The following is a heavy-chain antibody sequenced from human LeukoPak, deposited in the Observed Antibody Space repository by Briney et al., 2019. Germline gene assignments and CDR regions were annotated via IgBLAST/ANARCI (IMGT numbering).Heavy chain of an antibody. D-gene: IGHD3-10*01. J-gene: IGHJ6*03. CDR1: GFTLSSYA. Sequence: GGSLRLSCAASGFTLSSYAMSWVRQAPGKGLEWVPSISASGGSTNYADSVKGRFTISRDNSKNTVYLQMNSLRAEDTAVYYCAKVMKGSERLTMVRGVIIKTAGLYYMDVWGKGTTVTVSS. CDR2: ISASGGST. CDR3: AKVMKGSERLTMVRGVIIKTAGLYYMDV. V-gene: IGHV3-23*01.